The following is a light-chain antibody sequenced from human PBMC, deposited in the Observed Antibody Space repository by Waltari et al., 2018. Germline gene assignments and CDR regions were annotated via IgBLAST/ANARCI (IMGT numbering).Light chain of an antibody. J-gene: IGLJ2*01. V-gene: IGLV2-23*02. CDR3: SSYARRNSVV. CDR1: SSDVGADNL. Sequence: QSALTQPASVSGSPGQSITISCTGTSSDVGADNLVSWYQQHPGKAPKLLIFEVTKRPSGISNRFSASKSGNTASLTISGLQAEDEGDYYCSSYARRNSVVFGGGTKVTVL. CDR2: EVT.